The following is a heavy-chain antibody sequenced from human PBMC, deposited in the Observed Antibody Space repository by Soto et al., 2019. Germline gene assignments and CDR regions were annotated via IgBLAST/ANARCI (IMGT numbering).Heavy chain of an antibody. V-gene: IGHV4-59*01. CDR2: IYYSGST. D-gene: IGHD3-22*01. CDR3: ARGDDSSGEPYFDY. CDR1: GGSISSYY. J-gene: IGHJ4*02. Sequence: SETLSLTCTVSGGSISSYYWSWIRQPPGRGLEWIGHIYYSGSTNYNPSLKSRVTISVDTSKNQFSLKLSSVTAADTAVYYCARGDDSSGEPYFDYWGQGTLVTVSS.